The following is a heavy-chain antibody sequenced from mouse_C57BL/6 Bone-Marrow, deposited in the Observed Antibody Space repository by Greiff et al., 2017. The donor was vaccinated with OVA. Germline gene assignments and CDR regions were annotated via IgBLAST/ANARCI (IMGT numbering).Heavy chain of an antibody. J-gene: IGHJ4*01. Sequence: EADGGLVQPKGSLKLSCAASGFSFNTYAMNWVRQAPGKGLEWVARIRSTSNNYATYYADSVKDRFTISRDDSESMLYLQMNNLKTEDTAMYYCVRSEYYGSAAHCYAMDYWGQGTSVTVSS. CDR1: GFSFNTYA. D-gene: IGHD1-1*01. V-gene: IGHV10-1*01. CDR3: VRSEYYGSAAHCYAMDY. CDR2: IRSTSNNYAT.